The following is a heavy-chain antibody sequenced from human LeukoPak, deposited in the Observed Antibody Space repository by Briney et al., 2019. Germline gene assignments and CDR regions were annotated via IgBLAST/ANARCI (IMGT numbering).Heavy chain of an antibody. CDR1: GGSFSGYY. D-gene: IGHD5-24*01. Sequence: SETLSLTCAVYGGSFSGYYWSWIRQPPGKGLEWIGEINHSGSTNYNPSLESRVTISVDTSKNQFSLKLSSVTAADTAVYYCARGVRDGYRFPPSPRRWNAFDIWGQGTMVTVSS. CDR2: INHSGST. V-gene: IGHV4-34*01. J-gene: IGHJ3*02. CDR3: ARGVRDGYRFPPSPRRWNAFDI.